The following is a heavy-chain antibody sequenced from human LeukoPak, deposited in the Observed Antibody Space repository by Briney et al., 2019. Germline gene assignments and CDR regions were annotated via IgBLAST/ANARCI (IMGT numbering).Heavy chain of an antibody. J-gene: IGHJ4*02. CDR3: HVFRWFGESLESFDY. V-gene: IGHV1-3*01. Sequence: GASVKVSCKASGYTFTSYAMHWVRQAPGQRLEWMGWINAGNGNTKYSQKFQGRVTITRDTSASTAYMELSSLRSEDTAVYYCHVFRWFGESLESFDYWDQGTLVTVSS. CDR1: GYTFTSYA. D-gene: IGHD3-10*01. CDR2: INAGNGNT.